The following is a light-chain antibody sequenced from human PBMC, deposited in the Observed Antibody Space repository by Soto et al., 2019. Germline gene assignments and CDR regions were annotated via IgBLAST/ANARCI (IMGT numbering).Light chain of an antibody. CDR2: GAS. V-gene: IGKV3-20*01. CDR1: QSVSSSY. Sequence: EIVLTQSPGTLSLSPGERATLSCRASQSVSSSYLAWYQQKPGQAPRLLIYGASNRATGIPDRFSGSGSGTDFTLTISRLEPEDFAVCYCQQYGSSPAMTFGPGTKVDLK. J-gene: IGKJ3*01. CDR3: QQYGSSPAMT.